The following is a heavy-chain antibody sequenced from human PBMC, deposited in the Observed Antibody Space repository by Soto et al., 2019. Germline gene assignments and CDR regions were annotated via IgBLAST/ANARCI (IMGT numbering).Heavy chain of an antibody. CDR2: IYYSGGT. V-gene: IGHV4-59*01. CDR3: AREWEL. CDR1: GGSISPYY. D-gene: IGHD1-26*01. J-gene: IGHJ4*02. Sequence: SETLSLTCSVSGGSISPYYWNWIRQPPGKGLEWIGYIYYSGGTNYKPSLKSRVAISADTSKSQFSLKLSSVTAADTAVYYCAREWELWGQGTLVTVS.